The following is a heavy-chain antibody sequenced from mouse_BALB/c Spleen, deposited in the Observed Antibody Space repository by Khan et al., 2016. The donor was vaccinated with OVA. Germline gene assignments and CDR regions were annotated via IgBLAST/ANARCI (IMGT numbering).Heavy chain of an antibody. V-gene: IGHV1-9*01. D-gene: IGHD1-1*01. J-gene: IGHJ3*01. CDR1: GYTFSSYW. Sequence: VELVESGAELMKPGASVTISCKASGYTFSSYWIEWVKQRPGHGLEWIGEILPGSNITNYNERFKDKATFTADTSSNTAYMQLSSLTSEDSAIYYCARGNYYGSTSWFGYWGQGTLVTVSA. CDR3: ARGNYYGSTSWFGY. CDR2: ILPGSNIT.